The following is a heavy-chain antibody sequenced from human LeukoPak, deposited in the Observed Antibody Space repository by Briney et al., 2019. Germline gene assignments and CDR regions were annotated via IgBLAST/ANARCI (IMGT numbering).Heavy chain of an antibody. Sequence: ASVKVSCKASGGTFSSYAISWVRQAPGQGLEWMGGIIPIFGTANYAQKFQGRVTITADESTSTAYMELGSLRSEDTAVYYCARGNSSSWYSGTWFDPWGQGTLVTVSS. CDR2: IIPIFGTA. V-gene: IGHV1-69*13. D-gene: IGHD6-13*01. CDR1: GGTFSSYA. CDR3: ARGNSSSWYSGTWFDP. J-gene: IGHJ5*02.